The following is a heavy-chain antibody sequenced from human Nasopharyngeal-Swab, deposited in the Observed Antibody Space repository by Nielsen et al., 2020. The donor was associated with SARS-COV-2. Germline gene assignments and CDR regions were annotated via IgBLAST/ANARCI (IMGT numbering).Heavy chain of an antibody. CDR1: GFTFSSYW. CDR2: IKQDGSEK. D-gene: IGHD3-3*01. CDR3: SRDRNGFIYYYYGMDV. V-gene: IGHV3-7*01. Sequence: GGSLTLSCVASGFTFSSYWMSWVSQAQGKGLEWVANIKQDGSEKYYVDSVKGRFTISRDNAKNSLYLQMNSLRAEDTAVYYCSRDRNGFIYYYYGMDVWGQGTTVTVSS. J-gene: IGHJ6*02.